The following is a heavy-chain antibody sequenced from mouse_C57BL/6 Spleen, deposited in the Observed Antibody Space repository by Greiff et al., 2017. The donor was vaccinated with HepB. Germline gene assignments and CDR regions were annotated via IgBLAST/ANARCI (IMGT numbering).Heavy chain of an antibody. CDR2: IYPGSGNT. D-gene: IGHD3-2*01. Sequence: QVQLQQSGAELVRPGASVKLSCKASGYTFTDYYINWVKQRPGQGLEWIARIYPGSGNTYYNEKFKGKATLTAEKSSSTAYMQLSSLTSEDAAVYFCARGGDSSHAMDYWGQGTSVTVSS. J-gene: IGHJ4*01. CDR1: GYTFTDYY. V-gene: IGHV1-76*01. CDR3: ARGGDSSHAMDY.